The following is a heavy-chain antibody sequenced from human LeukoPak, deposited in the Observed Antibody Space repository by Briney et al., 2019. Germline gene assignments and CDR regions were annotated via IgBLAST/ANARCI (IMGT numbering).Heavy chain of an antibody. D-gene: IGHD6-19*01. V-gene: IGHV4-39*01. CDR2: IYYSGST. Sequence: PSETLSLTCTVSGGSISSSSYYWGWIRQPPGKGLEWIGSIYYSGSTYYNPSLKSRVTISVDTSKNQFSLKLSSVIAADTAVYYCGRPSPSGWGSNFDYWGQGTLVTVSS. CDR3: GRPSPSGWGSNFDY. CDR1: GGSISSSSYY. J-gene: IGHJ4*02.